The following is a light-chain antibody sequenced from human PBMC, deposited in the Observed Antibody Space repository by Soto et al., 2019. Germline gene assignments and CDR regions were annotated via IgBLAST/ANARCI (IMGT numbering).Light chain of an antibody. CDR1: QSVSSSF. CDR3: QQYGSSPKT. Sequence: EMVLTQAPGTLSLSPGERATLSCRASQSVSSSFLAWYQQKPGQAPRLLIYGASSRATGIPDRFSGSGSGTDFTLTISSLEPEDFAVYYCQQYGSSPKTFGQGTKVDIK. CDR2: GAS. V-gene: IGKV3-20*01. J-gene: IGKJ1*01.